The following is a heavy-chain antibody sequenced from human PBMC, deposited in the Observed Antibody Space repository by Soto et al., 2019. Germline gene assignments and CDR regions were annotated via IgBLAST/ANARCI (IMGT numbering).Heavy chain of an antibody. CDR1: GFTSRGFW. CDR2: IKEDATQK. Sequence: EGQLVQSGGGLVQPGGSLGLSCVGSGFTSRGFWMGWVRQAPGKGLEWVANIKEDATQKNYVDSVRGRFTISRDTATISLYLQMISFRAEDTAVYYCTRDQFWGQGTLVTVSS. V-gene: IGHV3-7*05. CDR3: TRDQF. J-gene: IGHJ4*02.